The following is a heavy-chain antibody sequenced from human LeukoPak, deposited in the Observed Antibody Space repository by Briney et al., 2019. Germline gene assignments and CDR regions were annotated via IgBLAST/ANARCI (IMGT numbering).Heavy chain of an antibody. V-gene: IGHV4-30-4*08. CDR3: ARVSAQYSFDY. Sequence: ASETLSLTCTVSGGSISSGDYYWSWIRQPPGKGLEWIGYIYYSGSTYYNPSLKSRVTISVDTSKNQFSLKLSSVTAADTVVYYCARVSAQYSFDYWGQGTLVTVSS. J-gene: IGHJ4*02. D-gene: IGHD1-26*01. CDR2: IYYSGST. CDR1: GGSISSGDYY.